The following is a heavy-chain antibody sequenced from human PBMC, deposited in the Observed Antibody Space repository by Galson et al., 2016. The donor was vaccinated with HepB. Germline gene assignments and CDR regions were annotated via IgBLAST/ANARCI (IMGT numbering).Heavy chain of an antibody. Sequence: SVKVSCKASGYTFSGFYIHWVRQAPGQGLEWMGWINPNSGVTTYAQKFLGRVTMTRDTSISTVYMELSSLRSDDTAMYYCAREAKPYGDIDSWGQGTLVTVSS. CDR3: AREAKPYGDIDS. CDR1: GYTFSGFY. V-gene: IGHV1-2*02. CDR2: INPNSGVT. J-gene: IGHJ4*02. D-gene: IGHD4-17*01.